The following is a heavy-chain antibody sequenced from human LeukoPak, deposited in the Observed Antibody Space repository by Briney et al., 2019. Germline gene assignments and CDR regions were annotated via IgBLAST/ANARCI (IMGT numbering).Heavy chain of an antibody. CDR2: ISSSSSYI. J-gene: IGHJ4*02. Sequence: PGGSLRLSCAASGFTFSSYSMNWVRQAPGKGLEWVSSISSSSSYIYYADSVKGRFTISRDNAKNSLYLQMNSLRAEDTAVYYCARGGQYDYVWGSYRPFDYWGQGTLVTVSS. CDR1: GFTFSSYS. V-gene: IGHV3-21*01. CDR3: ARGGQYDYVWGSYRPFDY. D-gene: IGHD3-16*02.